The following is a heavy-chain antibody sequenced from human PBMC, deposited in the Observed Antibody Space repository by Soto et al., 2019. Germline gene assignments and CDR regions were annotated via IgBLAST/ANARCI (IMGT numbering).Heavy chain of an antibody. CDR2: IYYSGST. CDR3: ARLVEMATTPGFDP. CDR1: GGSISSSSYY. Sequence: SETLSLTCTVSGGSISSSSYYRGWIRQPPGKGLEWIGSIYYSGSTYYNPSLKSRVTISVDTSKNQFSLKLSSVTAADTAVYYCARLVEMATTPGFDPWGQGTLVTVSS. D-gene: IGHD5-12*01. J-gene: IGHJ5*02. V-gene: IGHV4-39*01.